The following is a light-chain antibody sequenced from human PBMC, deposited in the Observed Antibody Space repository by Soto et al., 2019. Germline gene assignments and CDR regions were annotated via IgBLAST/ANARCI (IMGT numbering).Light chain of an antibody. V-gene: IGLV2-14*01. Sequence: QSALTQPASVSGSPGQSITISCTVISSDVGDYNYVSWYQQHPGKVPKLMIYDVSNRPSGVSYRFSGSKSGNTASLTISGLQAEDEADYYCRTFITTTNTRAFGGGTKLTVL. CDR1: SSDVGDYNY. J-gene: IGLJ2*01. CDR3: RTFITTTNTRA. CDR2: DVS.